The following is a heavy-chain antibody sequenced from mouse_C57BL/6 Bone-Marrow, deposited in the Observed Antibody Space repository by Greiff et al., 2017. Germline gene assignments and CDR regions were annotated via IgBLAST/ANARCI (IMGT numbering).Heavy chain of an antibody. J-gene: IGHJ4*01. CDR3: AIYYYGYYYARVY. CDR1: GYTFTSYW. CDR2: INPSSGYT. Sequence: QVQLQQSGAELAKPGASVKLSCKASGYTFTSYWMHWVKQRPGQGLEWIGYINPSSGYTKYNQKFKDKATLTADKSSSTAYVQLSSLTYEDSAVYYCAIYYYGYYYARVYWGQGTSVTVAS. D-gene: IGHD1-1*01. V-gene: IGHV1-7*01.